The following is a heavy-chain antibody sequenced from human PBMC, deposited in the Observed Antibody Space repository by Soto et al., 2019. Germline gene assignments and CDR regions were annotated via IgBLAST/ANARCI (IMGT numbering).Heavy chain of an antibody. J-gene: IGHJ4*02. CDR1: GGSISSGGYY. Sequence: QVQLQESGPGLVKPSQTLSLTSTVSGGSISSGGYYWSWILQHPGKGLEWIGYIYYSGSTYYNPSIKSRVTTSVDTSKTPSSLKLSSVTAAATAVYYCARVPDYWGQVTLVTVSS. V-gene: IGHV4-31*03. CDR3: ARVPDY. CDR2: IYYSGST.